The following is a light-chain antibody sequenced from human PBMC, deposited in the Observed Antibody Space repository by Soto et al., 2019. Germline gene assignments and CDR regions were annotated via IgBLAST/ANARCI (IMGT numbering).Light chain of an antibody. CDR2: AAS. Sequence: EIVLTQSPGTLSLSPGERATLSCRASQSVSSNYLAWCQQKPGQAPRLLIYAASSRATGILDRFSGSGSGTDFTLTISRLEPEDFAIYYCQQYGSSPWTFGQGTKVDNK. J-gene: IGKJ1*01. CDR3: QQYGSSPWT. V-gene: IGKV3-20*01. CDR1: QSVSSNY.